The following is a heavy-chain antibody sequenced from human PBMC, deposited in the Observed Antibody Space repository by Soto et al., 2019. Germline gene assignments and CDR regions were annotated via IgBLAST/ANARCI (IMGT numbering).Heavy chain of an antibody. Sequence: QVQLVQSGAEVKKPGSSVKVSCKASGGTFSSYAISWVRQAPGQGLEWMGGIIPIFGTAHYAQKFQGRVTIYADESTSTAYMELSSLRSEDTAVYYCASSSIAARPGYYGMDVWGQGTTVTVSS. CDR2: IIPIFGTA. CDR1: GGTFSSYA. D-gene: IGHD6-6*01. V-gene: IGHV1-69*01. CDR3: ASSSIAARPGYYGMDV. J-gene: IGHJ6*02.